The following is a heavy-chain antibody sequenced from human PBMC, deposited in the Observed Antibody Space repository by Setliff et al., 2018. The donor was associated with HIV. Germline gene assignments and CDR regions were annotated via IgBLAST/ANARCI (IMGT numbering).Heavy chain of an antibody. CDR2: IIAYTGHT. CDR1: GYSFINYG. J-gene: IGHJ5*02. V-gene: IGHV1-18*01. CDR3: ARARLQGIVTAVGPRDNCLDP. D-gene: IGHD1-26*01. Sequence: ASVKVSCKASGYSFINYGISWVRQAPGQGPEWMGWIIAYTGHTDYAPRLLGRVTMTTDTSTSTAYMELRSLTSDDTAVYYCARARLQGIVTAVGPRDNCLDPWGQGTRVTVSS.